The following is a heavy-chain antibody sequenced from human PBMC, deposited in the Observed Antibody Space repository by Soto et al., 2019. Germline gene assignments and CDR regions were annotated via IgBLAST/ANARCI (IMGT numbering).Heavy chain of an antibody. D-gene: IGHD3-10*01. V-gene: IGHV4-34*01. J-gene: IGHJ2*01. CDR2: INHSGIT. CDR3: ARTYASVFFFQAEDGIRDL. Sequence: SCSIEETGQWLEWIDEINHSGITNYNPPLKSRVTIAVDKSKNKFSLKLSSVNDADKAVYYCARTYASVFFFQAEDGIRDL.